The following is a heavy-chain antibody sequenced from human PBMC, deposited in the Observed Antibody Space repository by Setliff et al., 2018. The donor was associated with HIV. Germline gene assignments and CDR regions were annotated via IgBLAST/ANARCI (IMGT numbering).Heavy chain of an antibody. J-gene: IGHJ6*02. D-gene: IGHD3-3*01. CDR1: GDSISGGYY. Sequence: ETLSLTCTVSGDSISGGYYWGWIRQPPGEGLEWIGNIYYSGSTYYNPSLKSRITISVDTSQNQFSLKLSSVTAADTAVYYCARGITIFGVVSRFYGMDVWGQGTTVTVSS. CDR3: ARGITIFGVVSRFYGMDV. V-gene: IGHV4-38-2*02. CDR2: IYYSGST.